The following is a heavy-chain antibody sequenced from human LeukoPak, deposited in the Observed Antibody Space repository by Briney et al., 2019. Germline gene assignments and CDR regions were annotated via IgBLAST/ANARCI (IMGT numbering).Heavy chain of an antibody. Sequence: SETLSLTCTVCVCSISSSSYYWVWIRQPPGKGLEWIGSIYYSGSTYYNPSLKSRVTISVHTSKNQFSLKLSSVTAADTAVYYCARGHGRRYCTNGVCLPFDYWGQGTLVTVSS. CDR2: IYYSGST. J-gene: IGHJ4*02. CDR3: ARGHGRRYCTNGVCLPFDY. CDR1: VCSISSSSYY. D-gene: IGHD2-8*01. V-gene: IGHV4-39*01.